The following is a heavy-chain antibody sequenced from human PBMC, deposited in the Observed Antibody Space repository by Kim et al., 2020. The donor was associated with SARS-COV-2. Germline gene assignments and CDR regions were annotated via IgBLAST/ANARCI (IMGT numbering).Heavy chain of an antibody. V-gene: IGHV3-72*01. D-gene: IGHD6-25*01. J-gene: IGHJ6*02. CDR3: ARDTAAAMDV. CDR2: T. Sequence: TAYAPSVKGRFTVSRDESRNSLYLQMNSLKTEDTAVYYCARDTAAAMDVWGRGTTVTVSS.